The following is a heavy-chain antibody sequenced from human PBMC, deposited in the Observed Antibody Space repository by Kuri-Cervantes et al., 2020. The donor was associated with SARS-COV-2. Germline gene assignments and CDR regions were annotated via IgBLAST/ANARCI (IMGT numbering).Heavy chain of an antibody. CDR3: ARLTTVTTFDY. V-gene: IGHV4-39*01. J-gene: IGHJ4*02. CDR2: IYYTGST. D-gene: IGHD4-17*01. CDR1: SGSISSSSYY. Sequence: ETLSRTCTVSSGSISSSSYYWGWTRQPPVKGLDWFGSIYYTGSTYYNPSLKSRVTISVDTSKNQFTLKLRSVTAADTAVYYCARLTTVTTFDYWGQGTLVTVSS.